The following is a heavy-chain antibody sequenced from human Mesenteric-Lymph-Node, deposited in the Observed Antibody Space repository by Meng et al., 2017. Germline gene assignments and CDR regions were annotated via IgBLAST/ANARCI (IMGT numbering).Heavy chain of an antibody. CDR3: AADPPTVTDYYYGMDV. Sequence: SVKVSCKASGGTFSSYAISWVRQAPGQGLEWMGGIIPIFGTANYAQKFQERVTITRDMSTSTAYMELSSLRSEDTAVYYCAADPPTVTDYYYGMDVWGQGTTVTVSS. D-gene: IGHD4-17*01. J-gene: IGHJ6*02. CDR1: GGTFSSYA. V-gene: IGHV1-69*05. CDR2: IIPIFGTA.